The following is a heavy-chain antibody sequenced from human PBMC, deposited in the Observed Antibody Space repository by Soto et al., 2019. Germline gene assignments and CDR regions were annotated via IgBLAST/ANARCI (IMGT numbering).Heavy chain of an antibody. Sequence: GGSLRLSCAASGFTFTNYWMHWVRQVPGKGLVWVSRINAGCSYSSYADFVKGGFTICRGSSGNTLHLEMNSVSAADTAGYYFARDFTTAETPGEDFDYWGQGIPVTVSS. CDR2: INAGCSYS. D-gene: IGHD4-17*01. V-gene: IGHV3-74*01. CDR3: ARDFTTAETPGEDFDY. J-gene: IGHJ4*02. CDR1: GFTFTNYW.